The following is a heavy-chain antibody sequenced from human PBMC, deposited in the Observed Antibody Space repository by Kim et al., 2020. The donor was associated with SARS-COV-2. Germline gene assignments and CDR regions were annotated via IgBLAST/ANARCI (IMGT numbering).Heavy chain of an antibody. CDR1: GGTFSSYA. CDR2: IIPIFGTA. D-gene: IGHD3-9*01. V-gene: IGHV1-69*01. Sequence: SVMVSCKASGGTFSSYAISWVRQAPGQGLEWMGGIIPIFGTANYAQKFQGRVTITADESTSTAYMELSSLRSEDTAVYYCARSPAADYDILTGYSLFDYWGQGTLVTVSS. CDR3: ARSPAADYDILTGYSLFDY. J-gene: IGHJ4*02.